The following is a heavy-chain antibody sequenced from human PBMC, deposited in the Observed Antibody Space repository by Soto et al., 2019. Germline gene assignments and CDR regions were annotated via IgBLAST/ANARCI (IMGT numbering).Heavy chain of an antibody. CDR3: ARSGYSYGPFDY. J-gene: IGHJ4*02. Sequence: PGESLKISCKGSGYTFTNYWIAWVRQMPGKGLEWMGLIYAGDSDTKYSPSFQGQVTVSVDKSINTAYLHWTSLKASDTAIYYCARSGYSYGPFDYWGQGTLVTVSS. CDR2: IYAGDSDT. CDR1: GYTFTNYW. V-gene: IGHV5-51*01. D-gene: IGHD5-18*01.